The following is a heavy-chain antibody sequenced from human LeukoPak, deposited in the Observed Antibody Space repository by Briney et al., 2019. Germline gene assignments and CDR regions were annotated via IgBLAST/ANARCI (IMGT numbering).Heavy chain of an antibody. D-gene: IGHD1-26*01. J-gene: IGHJ3*02. V-gene: IGHV3-21*01. CDR3: VRLSTYIKGPTAYDAFDI. Sequence: GGSLRLSCAASGFTFTSYSMNWVRQAPGKGLEWVSSISSSSSYIYYADSVKGRFTISRDNSKNTLDLQMTSLRAEDTAVYYCVRLSTYIKGPTAYDAFDIWGQGTLVTVSS. CDR1: GFTFTSYS. CDR2: ISSSSSYI.